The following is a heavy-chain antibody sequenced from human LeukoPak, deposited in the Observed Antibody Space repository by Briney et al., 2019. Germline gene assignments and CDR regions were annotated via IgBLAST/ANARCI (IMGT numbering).Heavy chain of an antibody. CDR2: IIPIFGIA. CDR3: ARARAPYYYDSSGSF. CDR1: GGTFSSYA. D-gene: IGHD3-22*01. J-gene: IGHJ3*01. V-gene: IGHV1-69*04. Sequence: GASVKVSCKASGGTFSSYAISWVRQAPGQGLEWMGRIIPIFGIANYAQKFQGRVTITADKSTSTAYMELSSLRSEDTAVYYCARARAPYYYDSSGSFWGQGTMATVSS.